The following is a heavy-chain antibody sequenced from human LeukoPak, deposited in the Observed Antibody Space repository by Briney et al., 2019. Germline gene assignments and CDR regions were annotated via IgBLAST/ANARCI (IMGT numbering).Heavy chain of an antibody. CDR1: GGSISSYY. J-gene: IGHJ4*02. D-gene: IGHD3-16*01. CDR2: IYYNGGT. Sequence: PSETLSLTCTVSGGSISSYYWSWIRQPPGKGLEWIGYIYYNGGTNHNPSLKSRVNISVDTSKNQFSLKLSSVTAADTAVYYCARVGAHPNFDYWGQGTLVTVSS. V-gene: IGHV4-59*08. CDR3: ARVGAHPNFDY.